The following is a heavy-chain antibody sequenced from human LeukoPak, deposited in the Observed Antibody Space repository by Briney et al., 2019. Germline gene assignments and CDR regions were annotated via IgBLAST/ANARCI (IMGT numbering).Heavy chain of an antibody. CDR2: FISNWGSK. CDR3: VKGGRWVGATVSSDI. J-gene: IGHJ3*02. V-gene: IGHV3-64D*09. D-gene: IGHD1-26*01. CDR1: GFTFSIYA. Sequence: ETGGPLRLSCSASGFTFSIYAMHYLRQSPGKGLEYVSAFISNWGSKYYADSLKGRFTISRDNSKNTLYLQMSSLRAEDTAVYYCVKGGRWVGATVSSDIWGQGTMVTVSS.